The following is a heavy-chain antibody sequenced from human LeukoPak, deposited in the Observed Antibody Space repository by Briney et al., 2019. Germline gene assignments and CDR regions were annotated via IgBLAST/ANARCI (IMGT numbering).Heavy chain of an antibody. CDR3: AREHSSGWFSSYFDY. CDR1: GGTFSSYA. CDR2: IIPILGMA. V-gene: IGHV1-69*04. D-gene: IGHD6-19*01. Sequence: GASVKVSCKASGGTFSSYAISWVRQAPGQGLEWMGRIIPILGMANYAQKFQGRVTITADKSTSTAYMELSSLRSEDTAVYYCAREHSSGWFSSYFDYWGQGTLVTVSS. J-gene: IGHJ4*02.